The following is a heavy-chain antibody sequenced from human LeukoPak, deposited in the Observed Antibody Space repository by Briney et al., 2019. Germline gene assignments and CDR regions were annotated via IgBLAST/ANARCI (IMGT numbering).Heavy chain of an antibody. CDR3: ARTSLPRYCSGGCWFDP. D-gene: IGHD2-15*01. CDR2: IYYSGST. V-gene: IGHV4-39*07. Sequence: SETLSLTCSVSGGSISSNSYYWAWIRQPPGKGLEWIGSIYYSGSTYYNPSLKSRVTISVDTSKNQFSLKLSSVTAADTGVYYCARTSLPRYCSGGCWFDPWGQGTLVTVSS. CDR1: GGSISSNSYY. J-gene: IGHJ5*02.